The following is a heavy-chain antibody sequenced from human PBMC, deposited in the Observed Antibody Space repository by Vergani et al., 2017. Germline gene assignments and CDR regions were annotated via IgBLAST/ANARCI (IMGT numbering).Heavy chain of an antibody. Sequence: QVQLQESGPGLVKSSETLSLTCTVSGGSISSSSYYWGWIRQPPGKGLEWIGSIYYSGSTYYNPSLKSRVTISVDTSKNQFSLKLSSVTAADTAVYYCARASIAAAGGDFDYWGQGTLVTVSS. CDR2: IYYSGST. CDR3: ARASIAAAGGDFDY. V-gene: IGHV4-39*01. CDR1: GGSISSSSYY. J-gene: IGHJ4*02. D-gene: IGHD6-13*01.